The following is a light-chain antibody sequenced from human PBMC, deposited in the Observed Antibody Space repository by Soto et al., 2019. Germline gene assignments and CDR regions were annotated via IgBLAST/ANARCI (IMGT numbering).Light chain of an antibody. J-gene: IGKJ2*03. Sequence: DFVMTQSPDSLAVSLGERAAITCKSSQSVFHTSYNRTYLTWYQQKPGQPPKLLFYWASTRASGFPDRFSGSGSGTDFSLTISGLQPEDGAFYYCQQYRLAPYSLGPGTKLE. CDR2: WAS. CDR3: QQYRLAPYS. CDR1: QSVFHTSYNRTY. V-gene: IGKV4-1*01.